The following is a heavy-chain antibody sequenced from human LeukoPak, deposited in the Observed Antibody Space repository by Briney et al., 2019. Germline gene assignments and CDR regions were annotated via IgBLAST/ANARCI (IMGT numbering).Heavy chain of an antibody. Sequence: GGSLRLSCAASGFTFSSYAMSWVRQAPGKGLKWVSAISGSGGSTYYADSVKGRFTISRDNSKNTLYLQMNSLRAEDTAVYYCAKTLRSAYSSGWYSYYYYMDVWGKGTTVTVSS. V-gene: IGHV3-23*01. CDR3: AKTLRSAYSSGWYSYYYYMDV. CDR1: GFTFSSYA. CDR2: ISGSGGST. J-gene: IGHJ6*03. D-gene: IGHD6-19*01.